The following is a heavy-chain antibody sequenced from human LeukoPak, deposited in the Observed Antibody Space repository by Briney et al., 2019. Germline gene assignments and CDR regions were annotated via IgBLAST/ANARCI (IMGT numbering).Heavy chain of an antibody. CDR1: GYTLTELS. V-gene: IGHV1-24*01. CDR2: FDPEDGET. Sequence: GASVKVSCKVSGYTLTELSMHWVRQAPGKGLEWRGGFDPEDGETIYAQKFQGRVTMTEDTSTDTAYMELSSLRSEDTAVYYCATGYCSGGSCYAGLDVWGKGTTVTVSS. D-gene: IGHD2-15*01. CDR3: ATGYCSGGSCYAGLDV. J-gene: IGHJ6*04.